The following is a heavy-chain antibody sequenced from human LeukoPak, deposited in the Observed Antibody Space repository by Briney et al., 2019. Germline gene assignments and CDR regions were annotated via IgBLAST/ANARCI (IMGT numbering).Heavy chain of an antibody. CDR1: GFTFSSYA. D-gene: IGHD3-22*01. J-gene: IGHJ4*02. CDR3: AREPLSRDYYDSSGFDY. Sequence: PGGSLRLSCAASGFTFSSYAMHWVRQAPGKGLEWVAVISYDGSNKYYADSVKGRFTISRDNSKNTLYLQMNSPRAEDTAVYYCAREPLSRDYYDSSGFDYWGQGTLVTVSS. V-gene: IGHV3-30-3*01. CDR2: ISYDGSNK.